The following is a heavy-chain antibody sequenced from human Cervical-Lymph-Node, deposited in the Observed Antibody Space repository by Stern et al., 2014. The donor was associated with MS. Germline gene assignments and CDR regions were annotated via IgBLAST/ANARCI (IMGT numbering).Heavy chain of an antibody. D-gene: IGHD1-1*01. CDR1: GYTFTSYY. V-gene: IGHV1-46*03. CDR3: TRPLAGTTLLFDY. Sequence: VQLVESGAEVTKPGASVKVSCKASGYTFTSYYMHWVRQAPGQGLEWMGIINPSGDGTTYAQKFQGRLTMTRDTSTSTVYMELSSLRSEDTAVYYCTRPLAGTTLLFDYWCQGTLVTVSS. J-gene: IGHJ4*02. CDR2: INPSGDGT.